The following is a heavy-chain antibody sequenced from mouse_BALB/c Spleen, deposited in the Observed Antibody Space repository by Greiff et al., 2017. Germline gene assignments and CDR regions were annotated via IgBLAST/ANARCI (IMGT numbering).Heavy chain of an antibody. CDR3: ARNKFITTAYYYAMDY. J-gene: IGHJ4*01. Sequence: QVQLQQSGAELVRPGTSVKVSCKASGYAFTNYLIEWVKQRPGQGLEWIGVINPGSGGTNYNEKFKGKATLTADKSSSTAYMQLSSLTSDDSAVYFCARNKFITTAYYYAMDYWGQETSVTVSS. CDR1: GYAFTNYL. CDR2: INPGSGGT. D-gene: IGHD1-2*01. V-gene: IGHV1-54*01.